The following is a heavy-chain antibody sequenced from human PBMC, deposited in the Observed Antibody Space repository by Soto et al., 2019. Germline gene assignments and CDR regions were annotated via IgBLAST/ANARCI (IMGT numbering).Heavy chain of an antibody. Sequence: PGESLKISCKGSGYSFTSYWIGWVRQMPGKGLEWMGIIYPGDSHTRYSPSFQGQVTISADKSISTAYLQWSSLKASDTAMYYCARAPYDILAGCYPYYYYYYGMDVWGQGTTVTVSS. D-gene: IGHD3-9*01. J-gene: IGHJ6*02. CDR1: GYSFTSYW. CDR2: IYPGDSHT. CDR3: ARAPYDILAGCYPYYYYYYGMDV. V-gene: IGHV5-51*01.